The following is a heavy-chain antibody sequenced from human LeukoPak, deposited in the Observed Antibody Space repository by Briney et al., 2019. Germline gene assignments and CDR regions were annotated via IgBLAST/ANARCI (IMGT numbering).Heavy chain of an antibody. J-gene: IGHJ4*02. CDR3: AKEMGPFIHGDY. CDR1: GFTVSSNY. D-gene: IGHD2-8*01. Sequence: PAGSLRLSCAASGFTVSSNYMSWVRQAPGKGLEWVSVIYSGGSTYYADSVKGRFTISRDNSKNTLYLQMNSLRTEHTALYYCAKEMGPFIHGDYWGQGTVVTV. V-gene: IGHV3-66*02. CDR2: IYSGGST.